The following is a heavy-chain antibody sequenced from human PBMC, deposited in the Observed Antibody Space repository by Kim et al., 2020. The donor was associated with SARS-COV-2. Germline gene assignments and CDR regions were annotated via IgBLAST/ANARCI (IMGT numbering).Heavy chain of an antibody. V-gene: IGHV1-3*01. D-gene: IGHD1-1*01. Sequence: QKFQGRVTITRETSASQAYMGLSSLRSEDTAVYYCARDGTTRNGGYYFDYWGQGALVTVSS. J-gene: IGHJ4*02. CDR3: ARDGTTRNGGYYFDY.